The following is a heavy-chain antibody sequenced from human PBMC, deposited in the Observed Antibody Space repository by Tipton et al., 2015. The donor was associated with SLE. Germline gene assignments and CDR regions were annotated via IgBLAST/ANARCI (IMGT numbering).Heavy chain of an antibody. CDR2: IYYREGT. V-gene: IGHV4-59*08. CDR3: ARHHGSGWLYGLDV. D-gene: IGHD6-19*01. Sequence: TLSLTCTVSGDSINSYYWSWIRQPPGKGLEWIGYIYYREGTNYSPSLKSRVTISLDASKNQLSLKLSSVTAADTAVYYCARHHGSGWLYGLDVWGQGTTVTVSS. J-gene: IGHJ6*02. CDR1: GDSINSYY.